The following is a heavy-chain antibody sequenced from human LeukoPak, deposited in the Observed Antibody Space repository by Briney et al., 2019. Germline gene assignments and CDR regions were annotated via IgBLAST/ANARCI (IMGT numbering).Heavy chain of an antibody. CDR3: ARHRDSSSWSTPFDY. D-gene: IGHD6-13*01. J-gene: IGHJ4*02. CDR2: ISWNSGSI. V-gene: IGHV3-20*01. CDR1: GFSFSNAW. Sequence: GGSLRLSCAVSGFSFSNAWMSWVRQAPGKGLEWVSGISWNSGSIGYADSVRGRFTISRDNAKNSLYLQMNSLRAEDTALYHCARHRDSSSWSTPFDYWGQGTLVTVSS.